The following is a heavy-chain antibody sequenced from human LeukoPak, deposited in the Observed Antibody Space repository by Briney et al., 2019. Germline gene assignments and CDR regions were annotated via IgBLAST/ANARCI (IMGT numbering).Heavy chain of an antibody. CDR3: ARGAGTIFGEYYYYMDV. CDR1: GVTFSDSA. J-gene: IGHJ6*03. Sequence: GGSLRLSCAASGVTFSDSAMTWVRQVPEKGLEWVSSISSSGSHIYYADSVKGRFTISRDNAKSSLYLEMNSLSADDTAVYHCARGAGTIFGEYYYYMDVWGKGTAVTVSS. D-gene: IGHD3-3*01. V-gene: IGHV3-21*01. CDR2: ISSSGSHI.